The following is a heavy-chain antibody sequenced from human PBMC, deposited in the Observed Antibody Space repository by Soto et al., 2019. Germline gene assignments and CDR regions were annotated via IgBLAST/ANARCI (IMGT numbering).Heavy chain of an antibody. J-gene: IGHJ5*02. D-gene: IGHD1-26*01. CDR3: ALRGGSKYLAYIDP. Sequence: ASVNVSRKASGYLFPTYAIHWVRQAPGQTAEWMGWINAGNGNTKFTEKFHRRGTITTDRSASTAYMELASLSSEDTAVYYCALRGGSKYLAYIDPWGQGTLVTVSS. CDR1: GYLFPTYA. CDR2: INAGNGNT. V-gene: IGHV1-3*01.